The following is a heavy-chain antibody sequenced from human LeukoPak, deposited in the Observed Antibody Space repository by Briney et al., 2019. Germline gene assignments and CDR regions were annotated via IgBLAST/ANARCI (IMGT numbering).Heavy chain of an antibody. V-gene: IGHV3-23*01. Sequence: RGPLRLSCAVSGITLSNYGMSWVRQAPGKGLEWVAGISGSGGRTNYADSVKGRFTISRDNPKNTLYLQMNSLRAEDTAVYFCAKRGVVIRVILVGFHKEANYFDSWGQGVLVTVSS. CDR1: GITLSNYG. CDR3: AKRGVVIRVILVGFHKEANYFDS. D-gene: IGHD3-22*01. CDR2: ISGSGGRT. J-gene: IGHJ4*02.